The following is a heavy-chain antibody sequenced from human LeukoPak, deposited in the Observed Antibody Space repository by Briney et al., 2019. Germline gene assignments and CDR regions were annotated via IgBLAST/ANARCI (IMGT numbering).Heavy chain of an antibody. CDR3: ARHHGYPRYFFDY. J-gene: IGHJ4*02. D-gene: IGHD5-18*01. CDR1: GGSINSRGYY. V-gene: IGHV4-39*01. Sequence: SETLSLTCTVSGGSINSRGYYCGWIRQPHGKGLDGIGSIFYSGSTYYNPSLKGRVTISVDTSKNQFSLKVTSVTAADTALYYCARHHGYPRYFFDYWGQGTLVTVSS. CDR2: IFYSGST.